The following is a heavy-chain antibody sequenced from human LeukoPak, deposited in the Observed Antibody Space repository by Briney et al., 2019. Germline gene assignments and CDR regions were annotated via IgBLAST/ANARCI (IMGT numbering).Heavy chain of an antibody. CDR2: IKQDGSEK. V-gene: IGHV3-7*01. CDR1: GFTFSTYW. D-gene: IGHD2-21*02. CDR3: VRDKGDYYFDY. Sequence: GGSLRLSCTTSGFTFSTYWMSWVRQAPGKGLEWVANIKQDGSEKYYVDSVKGRFTISRDNAKNSLYLQMSSLRAEDTAVYYCVRDKGDYYFDYWGQGALVTVSS. J-gene: IGHJ4*02.